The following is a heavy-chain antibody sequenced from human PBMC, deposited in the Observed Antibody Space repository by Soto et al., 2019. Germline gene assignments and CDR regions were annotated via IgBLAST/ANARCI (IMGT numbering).Heavy chain of an antibody. Sequence: QVQLQESGPGLVKPSDTLSLTCAVSGYSISSSNWGGWIRQPPGKGLEWIGYIYYSGSTYYNPSLKSRVTMSVDTSKNQFSLQLSSVTAVDTAVYYCARSCIDQAYQGYYMDVWGKGTTVTVSS. V-gene: IGHV4-28*01. J-gene: IGHJ6*03. D-gene: IGHD1-26*01. CDR2: IYYSGST. CDR3: ARSCIDQAYQGYYMDV. CDR1: GYSISSSNW.